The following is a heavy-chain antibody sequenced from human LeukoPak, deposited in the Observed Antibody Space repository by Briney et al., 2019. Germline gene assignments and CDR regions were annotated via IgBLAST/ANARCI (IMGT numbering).Heavy chain of an antibody. CDR2: ISYDGSNK. CDR1: GFTFSSYG. CDR3: AKAHRTGGLDFDY. D-gene: IGHD2-8*02. V-gene: IGHV3-30*18. Sequence: PGRSLRLSCAASGFTFSSYGMHWVRQAPGKGLEWVAVISYDGSNKYYADSVKGRFTISRDNSKNTLYLQMNSLRAEDTAVYYCAKAHRTGGLDFDYWGQGTLVTVSS. J-gene: IGHJ4*02.